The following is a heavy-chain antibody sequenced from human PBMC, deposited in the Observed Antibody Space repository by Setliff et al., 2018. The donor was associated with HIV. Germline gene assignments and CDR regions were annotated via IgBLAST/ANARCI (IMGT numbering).Heavy chain of an antibody. CDR3: ARGRASGSANSG. Sequence: SVKVSCKASGYSFARYGLSWVRQAPGQGLEWMGRIIPIFGTADYAQKFQGRVTLTADESTSIAYMELNSLRSEDTAVYYCARGRASGSANSGWGQGTLVTVSS. CDR2: IIPIFGTA. CDR1: GYSFARYG. D-gene: IGHD7-27*01. J-gene: IGHJ4*02. V-gene: IGHV1-69*13.